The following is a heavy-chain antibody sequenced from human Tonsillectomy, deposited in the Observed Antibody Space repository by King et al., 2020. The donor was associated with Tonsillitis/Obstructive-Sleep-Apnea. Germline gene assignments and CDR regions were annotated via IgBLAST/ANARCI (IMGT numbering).Heavy chain of an antibody. CDR1: GFTFGDYA. Sequence: QLVQSGGGLVKPGRSLRLSCTTSGFTFGDYAMSWFRQAPGKGLDWGGFIRSKAYGGTTEYAASVKGRVTISRDHSKSIAYLQMNSLKTEDTALYYCSRDMGTHSSSPRPNLDYWGQGTLVTVSS. CDR2: IRSKAYGGTT. V-gene: IGHV3-49*05. CDR3: SRDMGTHSSSPRPNLDY. J-gene: IGHJ4*02. D-gene: IGHD6-6*01.